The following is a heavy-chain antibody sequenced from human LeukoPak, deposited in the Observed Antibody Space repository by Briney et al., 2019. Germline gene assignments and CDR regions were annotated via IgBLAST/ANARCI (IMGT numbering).Heavy chain of an antibody. CDR3: ARIAYYYDSSGPNRPLYYFDY. J-gene: IGHJ4*02. Sequence: SETLSLTCTVSGGSMNSYYWTWIRQPPGKGLEWIGYIYYSGSTNYNPSLESRVTISVDTSKNQFSLKLSSVTAADTAVYYCARIAYYYDSSGPNRPLYYFDYWGQGTLVTVSS. CDR2: IYYSGST. V-gene: IGHV4-59*01. D-gene: IGHD3-22*01. CDR1: GGSMNSYY.